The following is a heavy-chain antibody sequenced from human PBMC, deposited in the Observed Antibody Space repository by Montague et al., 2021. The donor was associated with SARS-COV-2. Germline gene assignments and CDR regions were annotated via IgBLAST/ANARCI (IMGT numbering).Heavy chain of an antibody. CDR1: GGFISTYY. J-gene: IGHJ3*02. D-gene: IGHD2-15*01. Sequence: SETLSLTCTVSGGFISTYYWSWIRQSPGKGLEWIGYIYYSGNPNYNPSXRSRLSMSVDTSKNQFSLELSSVTAADTAVFFCARGKGRSPDAFDIWGQGITVTVSS. CDR2: IYYSGNP. CDR3: ARGKGRSPDAFDI. V-gene: IGHV4-59*01.